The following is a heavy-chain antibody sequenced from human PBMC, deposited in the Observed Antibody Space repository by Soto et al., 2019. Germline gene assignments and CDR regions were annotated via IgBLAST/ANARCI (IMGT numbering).Heavy chain of an antibody. CDR2: IYWDDDY. CDR1: GFSLSTRGVG. CDR3: AHTEGNHNILIAYFDY. Sequence: QITLKESGPPLVKPTQTLTLTCTFSGFSLSTRGVGVGWIRQPPGKALEWLALIYWDDDYRYSPSLKNRLTITKGTSKNQVVLTMTNMDPVDTATYYCAHTEGNHNILIAYFDYWGQGTLVTVSS. D-gene: IGHD3-9*01. J-gene: IGHJ4*02. V-gene: IGHV2-5*02.